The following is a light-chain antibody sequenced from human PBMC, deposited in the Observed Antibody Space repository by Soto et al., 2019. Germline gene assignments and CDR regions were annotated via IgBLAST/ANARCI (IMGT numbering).Light chain of an antibody. CDR1: QSVNSY. CDR2: DAS. J-gene: IGKJ5*01. V-gene: IGKV3-11*01. Sequence: EIVLTQFPATLSLSPGERATLSCRASQSVNSYLSWYQQKPCQAPRLLIYDASNTATRIPARFSGSGSGTDFTLTISSLEPEDFAVYYCQQRSNWPRITFRQGPRLEIK. CDR3: QQRSNWPRIT.